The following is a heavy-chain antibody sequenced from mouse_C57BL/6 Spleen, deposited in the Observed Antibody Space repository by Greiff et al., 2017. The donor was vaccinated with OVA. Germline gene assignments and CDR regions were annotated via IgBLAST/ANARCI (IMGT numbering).Heavy chain of an antibody. CDR1: GFTFSSYG. D-gene: IGHD4-1*02. CDR2: ISSGGSYT. J-gene: IGHJ2*01. Sequence: EVQGVESGGDLVKPGGSLKLSCAASGFTFSSYGMSWVRQTPDKRLEWVATISSGGSYTYYPDSVKGRFTISRDNAKNTLYLQMSSLKSEDTAMYYCARDPNWDWDYFDYWGQGTTLTVSS. CDR3: ARDPNWDWDYFDY. V-gene: IGHV5-6*01.